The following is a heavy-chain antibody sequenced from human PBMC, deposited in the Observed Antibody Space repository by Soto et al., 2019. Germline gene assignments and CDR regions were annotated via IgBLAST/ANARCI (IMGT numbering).Heavy chain of an antibody. CDR2: INHSGST. D-gene: IGHD6-6*01. CDR3: ACVIAAADENWFDP. V-gene: IGHV4-34*01. J-gene: IGHJ5*02. Sequence: SETLSLTCAVYGGSFSGYYWSWIRQPPGKGLEWIGEINHSGSTNYNPSLKSRVTISVDTSKNQFSLKLSPVTAADTAVYYWACVIAAADENWFDPWARETVVPVSS. CDR1: GGSFSGYY.